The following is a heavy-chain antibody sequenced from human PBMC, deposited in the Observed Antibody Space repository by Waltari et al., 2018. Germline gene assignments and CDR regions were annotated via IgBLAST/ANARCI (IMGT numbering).Heavy chain of an antibody. CDR1: GFIFSHHW. V-gene: IGHV3-7*03. Sequence: EVQLVESGGDLVQPGGSLSLSCAASGFIFSHHWMSWVRQAPGKWAGWGANKKQDGSATYDVESVKGRFTISRDNAQGSVLLQMNSLRVDDTALYFCARAPSVGSGWFDYFYGMDVWGQGTTVTVSS. CDR3: ARAPSVGSGWFDYFYGMDV. D-gene: IGHD6-19*01. J-gene: IGHJ6*02. CDR2: KKQDGSAT.